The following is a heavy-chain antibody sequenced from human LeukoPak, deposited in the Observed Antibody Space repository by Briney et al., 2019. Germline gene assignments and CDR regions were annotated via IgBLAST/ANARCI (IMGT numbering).Heavy chain of an antibody. Sequence: GASLRLSCAASGYKFNSYAMVWVRQAPGKGLEWVSGITDSGGTTYYADSVKGRFTISRDNSKSTLYLQMNSLRSEDTALYYCARDRAYSSFDYWGQGTLVTVSS. D-gene: IGHD1-26*01. J-gene: IGHJ4*02. CDR3: ARDRAYSSFDY. CDR2: ITDSGGTT. V-gene: IGHV3-23*01. CDR1: GYKFNSYA.